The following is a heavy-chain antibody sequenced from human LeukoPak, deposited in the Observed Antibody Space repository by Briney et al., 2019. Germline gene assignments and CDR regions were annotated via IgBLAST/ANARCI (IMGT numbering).Heavy chain of an antibody. CDR2: LDPEDGET. Sequence: ASVEVSCKVSGYTLTELSMHWVRQAPGKGLEWMGGLDPEDGETIYAQKFQGRVTMTEDTSTDTAYMELSSLRSEDTAVYYCATVPRLITMVRGVIIKGTAFDYWGQGTLVTVSS. CDR3: ATVPRLITMVRGVIIKGTAFDY. CDR1: GYTLTELS. D-gene: IGHD3-10*01. V-gene: IGHV1-24*01. J-gene: IGHJ4*02.